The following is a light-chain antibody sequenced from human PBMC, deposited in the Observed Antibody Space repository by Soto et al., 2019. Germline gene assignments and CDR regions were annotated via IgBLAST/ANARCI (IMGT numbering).Light chain of an antibody. V-gene: IGLV2-14*01. Sequence: QSALTQPASVSGSPGQSITISCTGTSSDVGGYNYVSWYQQHPGKAPKLMIYGVSNRPSGVSNRFSGSKSGNTASLTISGLQAEDEADYYCSSYASSSSLRVFGGGTTVTVL. J-gene: IGLJ3*02. CDR3: SSYASSSSLRV. CDR2: GVS. CDR1: SSDVGGYNY.